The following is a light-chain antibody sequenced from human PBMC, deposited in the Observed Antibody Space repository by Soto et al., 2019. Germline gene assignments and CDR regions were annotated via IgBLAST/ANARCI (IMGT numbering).Light chain of an antibody. J-gene: IGKJ2*03. CDR1: QEISNW. Sequence: DIQMTQSPSSVSASVGDRVTITCRASQEISNWLAWYQQKPGKAPKLLIYAAYKLQSGVPSRFSGSGSGTDFTLIISGLQPEDFATYYCQQANSFPPYSFGQGTKLEIK. CDR3: QQANSFPPYS. V-gene: IGKV1-12*01. CDR2: AAY.